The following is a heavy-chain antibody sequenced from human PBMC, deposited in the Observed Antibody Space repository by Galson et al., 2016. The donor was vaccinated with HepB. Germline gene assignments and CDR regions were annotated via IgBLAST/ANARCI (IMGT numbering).Heavy chain of an antibody. D-gene: IGHD4-23*01. J-gene: IGHJ3*02. CDR3: SKDYGGKRFAFDI. CDR2: ISYDGTSK. Sequence: SLRLSCAASGFTFSNYGMNWVRQAPGKGLMWAALISYDGTSKYYADSVKGRFTISRDNSQNTVYLQINSLGAEDPALYYCSKDYGGKRFAFDIWGQGAVVTVSS. CDR1: GFTFSNYG. V-gene: IGHV3-30*18.